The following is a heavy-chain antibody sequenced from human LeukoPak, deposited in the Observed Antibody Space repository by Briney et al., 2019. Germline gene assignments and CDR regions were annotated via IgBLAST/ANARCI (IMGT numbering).Heavy chain of an antibody. V-gene: IGHV4-30-4*08. CDR3: ARGDYSIYNWFDP. J-gene: IGHJ5*02. CDR1: GGSISSGDYY. Sequence: SQTLSLTCTVSGGSISSGDYYWSWIRQPPGKGLEWIGYIYYSGSTYYNPSLKSRVTISVDTSKNQFSRKLSSVTAADTAVYYCARGDYSIYNWFDPWGQGTLVTVSS. CDR2: IYYSGST. D-gene: IGHD4-11*01.